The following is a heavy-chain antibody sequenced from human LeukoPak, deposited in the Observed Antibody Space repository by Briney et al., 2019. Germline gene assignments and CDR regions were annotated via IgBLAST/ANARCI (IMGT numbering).Heavy chain of an antibody. J-gene: IGHJ6*02. CDR2: ISGYNGDT. CDR1: GYSFTNFG. D-gene: IGHD3-16*01. CDR3: VRAPADPLRPYGINV. V-gene: IGHV1-18*01. Sequence: ASVKVSCKASGYSFTNFGVTWVRQAPGQGLEWMGWISGYNGDTNYAQRFQGRVTMTTDASTSTAYMGLKTLRSDDTAVFYCVRAPADPLRPYGINVWGQGTTVIVSS.